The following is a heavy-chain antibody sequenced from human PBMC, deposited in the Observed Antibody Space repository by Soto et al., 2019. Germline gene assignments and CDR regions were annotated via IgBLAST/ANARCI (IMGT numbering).Heavy chain of an antibody. D-gene: IGHD1-26*01. J-gene: IGHJ4*02. CDR2: VYYNGIT. Sequence: SETLSLTCTVSGGSISSRSHYWGWIRQAPGKGLEWIGNVYYNGITTYNPSLNSRVTLSVDTSKNQFSLRLNSVTATDTALYYCARRENIGRSFDSWGPGTQVTVSS. CDR1: GGSISSRSHY. CDR3: ARRENIGRSFDS. V-gene: IGHV4-39*01.